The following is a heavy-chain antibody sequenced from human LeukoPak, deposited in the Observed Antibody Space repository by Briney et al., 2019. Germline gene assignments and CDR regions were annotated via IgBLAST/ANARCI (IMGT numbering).Heavy chain of an antibody. CDR3: ARGARISYSWFLY. J-gene: IGHJ4*02. CDR1: GHTFTDYY. V-gene: IGHV1-2*02. Sequence: ASVKVSCKTSGHTFTDYYLHWVRQAPGQGLEWMGWINPNSGGTNYAQKFQGRVTMTRDTSISTAYMELSRLRSDDTAVYYCARGARISYSWFLYWGQGTLVTVSS. D-gene: IGHD6-13*01. CDR2: INPNSGGT.